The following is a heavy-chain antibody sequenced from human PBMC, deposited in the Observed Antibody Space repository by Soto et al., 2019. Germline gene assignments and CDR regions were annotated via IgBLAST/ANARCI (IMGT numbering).Heavy chain of an antibody. Sequence: EVQLVESGGDLVQRGGSLRLSCAASGFPFSSYWMHWVRHTPGKGLDWVARISGDGVTTYYADSVTGRFTVSRENAKNALSLQTTGLRADETAVYYCAREYYGLLTGYYTDYWGQGTLVSVSS. CDR1: GFPFSSYW. J-gene: IGHJ4*02. D-gene: IGHD3-9*01. V-gene: IGHV3-74*01. CDR2: ISGDGVTT. CDR3: AREYYGLLTGYYTDY.